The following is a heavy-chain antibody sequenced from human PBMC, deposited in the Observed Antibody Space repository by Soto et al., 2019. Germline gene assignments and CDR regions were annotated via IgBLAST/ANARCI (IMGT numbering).Heavy chain of an antibody. V-gene: IGHV1-46*03. CDR2: INPSGGST. CDR1: GYTFTSYY. Sequence: ASVKGSCKASGYTFTSYYMHWVRQAPGQGLEGMGIINPSGGSTSYAQKFQGRVTMTRDTSTRTVYMELSSLRSEDTAVYYCARSGGYDILTGSFDYWGQGTLVPVSS. J-gene: IGHJ4*02. CDR3: ARSGGYDILTGSFDY. D-gene: IGHD3-9*01.